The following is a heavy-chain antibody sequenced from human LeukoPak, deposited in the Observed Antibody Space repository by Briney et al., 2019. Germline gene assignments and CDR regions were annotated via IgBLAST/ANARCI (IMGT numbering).Heavy chain of an antibody. Sequence: SETLSLTCTVSGGSISTYYWTWIRQPPGKGLEWIGYIYYSGSTNYNPSLKSRVTMSVDTSKNQFSLKLSSVTAADTAVYYCARVSQQLVPYYYYYYYMDVWGKGTTVTVSS. CDR1: GGSISTYY. CDR3: ARVSQQLVPYYYYYYYMDV. J-gene: IGHJ6*03. D-gene: IGHD6-13*01. CDR2: IYYSGST. V-gene: IGHV4-59*12.